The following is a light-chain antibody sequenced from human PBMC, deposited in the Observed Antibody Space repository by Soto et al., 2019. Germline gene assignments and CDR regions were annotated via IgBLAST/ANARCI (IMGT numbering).Light chain of an antibody. Sequence: EIVLTQSPATLSLSPGERASLSCRASQNISSYLAWYQQRPGQVPRLLIYGASKRATAIPARFSGSGSATDFTLTISSLEPEDFAVYYCQQRTNSPPWTFGQGTKVDIK. CDR1: QNISSY. V-gene: IGKV3-11*01. J-gene: IGKJ1*01. CDR2: GAS. CDR3: QQRTNSPPWT.